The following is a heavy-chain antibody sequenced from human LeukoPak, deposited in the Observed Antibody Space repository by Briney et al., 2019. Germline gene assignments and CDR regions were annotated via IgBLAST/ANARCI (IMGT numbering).Heavy chain of an antibody. CDR2: INPNSGGT. CDR3: ARGGYCSSTSCSGNWFDP. CDR1: GYTFTDYY. J-gene: IGHJ5*02. D-gene: IGHD2-2*01. Sequence: LGASVKVSCKASGYTFTDYYMHWVRQAPGQGLEWMGRINPNSGGTNYAQKFQGRVTMTRDTSISTAYMELSSLRSEDTAVYYCARGGYCSSTSCSGNWFDPWGQGTLVTVSS. V-gene: IGHV1-2*06.